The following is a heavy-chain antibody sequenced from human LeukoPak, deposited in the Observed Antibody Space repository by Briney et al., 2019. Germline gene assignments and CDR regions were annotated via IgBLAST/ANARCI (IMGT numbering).Heavy chain of an antibody. CDR2: ISYSGST. Sequence: SQTLSLTCTVSGDSISSGGYHWTWIRQHPGKGLERIGYISYSGSTYYNPSLKSRVNISMDTSKNQFSLSLTSVTAADTAVYYCARDYGDYFRWFDPWGQGTLVTVSS. D-gene: IGHD4-17*01. CDR1: GDSISSGGYH. J-gene: IGHJ5*02. V-gene: IGHV4-31*03. CDR3: ARDYGDYFRWFDP.